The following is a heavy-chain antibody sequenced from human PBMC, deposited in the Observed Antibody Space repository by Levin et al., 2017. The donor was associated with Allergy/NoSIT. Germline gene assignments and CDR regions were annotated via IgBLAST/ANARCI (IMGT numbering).Heavy chain of an antibody. J-gene: IGHJ6*02. V-gene: IGHV4-59*01. CDR1: GDSITSYH. CDR3: ARTRPLPPDGNYGMDV. Sequence: KPSETLSLTCSVSGDSITSYHWSWIRQPPGKGLEWIGYIYYNGSTYYNPSLKSRVTISLDTSKTQFSLKLTSVTAADTAVFYCARTRPLPPDGNYGMDVWGQGTTVTVSS. CDR2: IYYNGST. D-gene: IGHD4-17*01.